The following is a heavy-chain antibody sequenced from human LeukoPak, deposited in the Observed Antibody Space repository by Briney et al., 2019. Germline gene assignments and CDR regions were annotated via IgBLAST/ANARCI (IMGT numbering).Heavy chain of an antibody. V-gene: IGHV3-7*01. CDR2: IKRDGSEK. J-gene: IGHJ6*03. Sequence: GGSLRLSCAASGFTFSSYWTSWVRQAPGKGLEWVANIKRDGSEKYYVDSVKGRFTISRDNAKNSLYLQMNSLRAEDTAVYYCARERLYGLIAVAVAYYYMDVWGKGTTVTVSS. CDR3: ARERLYGLIAVAVAYYYMDV. D-gene: IGHD6-19*01. CDR1: GFTFSSYW.